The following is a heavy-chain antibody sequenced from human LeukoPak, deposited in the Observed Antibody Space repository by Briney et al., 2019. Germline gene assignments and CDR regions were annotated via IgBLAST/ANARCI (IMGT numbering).Heavy chain of an antibody. CDR3: TRDVRDNWFDP. CDR1: GYTFTGYY. J-gene: IGHJ5*02. Sequence: ASAKISCKASGYTFTGYYMHWVRQAPGQGLEWLGWINPNSGDTNYAQKFQGRVTMTRDTSISTAYMELSRLRSDDAAVYYCTRDVRDNWFDPWGQGTLVTVSP. CDR2: INPNSGDT. V-gene: IGHV1-2*02. D-gene: IGHD3-10*02.